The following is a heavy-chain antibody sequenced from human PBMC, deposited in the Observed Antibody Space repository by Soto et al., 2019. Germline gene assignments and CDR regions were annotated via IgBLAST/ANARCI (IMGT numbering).Heavy chain of an antibody. CDR3: ARGGTGSYYKRGAFDY. Sequence: QVQLQQWGAGLLKPSETLSLTCAVYGGSFSGYYWSWIRQPPGKGLEWIGEINHSGSINYNPSLKRRVTLSVDTSKNQFSLKLSSVTAADTAVYYWARGGTGSYYKRGAFDYWGQGTLVTVSS. CDR2: INHSGSI. V-gene: IGHV4-34*01. CDR1: GGSFSGYY. D-gene: IGHD3-10*01. J-gene: IGHJ4*02.